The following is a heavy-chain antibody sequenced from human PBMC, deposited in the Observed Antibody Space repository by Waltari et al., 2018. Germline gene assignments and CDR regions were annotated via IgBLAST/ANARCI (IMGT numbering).Heavy chain of an antibody. CDR3: ARVGGGFFTY. Sequence: EVQLVETGGGLIQPGGSLRRSCAASVFTVRNNYVSWVCQAPGKGLEWVSVISSGGSTYYADSVKGRFTISRDNSKNTVYLQMSSLRAEDTAMYYCARVGGGFFTYWGQGTLVTVSS. CDR1: VFTVRNNY. D-gene: IGHD3-16*01. V-gene: IGHV3-53*02. CDR2: ISSGGST. J-gene: IGHJ4*02.